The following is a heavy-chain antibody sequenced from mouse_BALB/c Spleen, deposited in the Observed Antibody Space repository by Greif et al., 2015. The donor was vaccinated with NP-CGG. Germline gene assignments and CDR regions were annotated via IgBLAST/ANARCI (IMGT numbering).Heavy chain of an antibody. CDR2: INPDSSTI. D-gene: IGHD2-14*01. CDR3: ARPAYYRYGGFAY. CDR1: GFDFSRYW. V-gene: IGHV4-1*02. Sequence: EVQLQESGGGLVQPGGSLKLSCAASGFDFSRYWMSWVRQAPGKGLEWIGEINPDSSTINYTPSLKDKFIISRDNAKNTLYLQMSKVRSEDTALYYCARPAYYRYGGFAYWGQGTLVTVSA. J-gene: IGHJ3*01.